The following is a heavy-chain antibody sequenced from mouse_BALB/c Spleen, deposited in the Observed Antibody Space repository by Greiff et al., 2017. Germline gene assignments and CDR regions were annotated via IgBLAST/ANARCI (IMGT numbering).Heavy chain of an antibody. CDR2: ISYDGSN. J-gene: IGHJ4*01. CDR3: ARGGDYDAMDY. Sequence: DVQLQESGPGLVKPSQSLSLTCSVTGYSITSGYYWNWIRQFPGNKLEWMGYISYDGSNNYNPSLKNRISITRDTSKNQFFLKLNSVTTEDTATYYCARGGDYDAMDYWGQGTSVTVSS. CDR1: GYSITSGYY. V-gene: IGHV3-6*02.